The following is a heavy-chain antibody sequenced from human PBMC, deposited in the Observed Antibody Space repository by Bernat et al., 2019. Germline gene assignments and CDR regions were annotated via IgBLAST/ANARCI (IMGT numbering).Heavy chain of an antibody. V-gene: IGHV1-69*17. Sequence: QVQLVQAGAEVKKPGSSVKVSCKASGGTFSSYAISLVRQAPGQGLEWMGGIIPIFGIANYAQKFQGRVTITADKSTSTAYMELSSLGYEETAVYYCALNQGEVVVPADMSPFDYWGQGTLVTVSS. CDR3: ALNQGEVVVPADMSPFDY. CDR1: GGTFSSYA. J-gene: IGHJ4*02. D-gene: IGHD2-2*01. CDR2: IIPIFGIA.